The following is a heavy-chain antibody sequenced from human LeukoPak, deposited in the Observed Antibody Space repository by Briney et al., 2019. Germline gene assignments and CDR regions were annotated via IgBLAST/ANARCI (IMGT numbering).Heavy chain of an antibody. Sequence: PSETLSLTCAVYGGSFSDDYWSWVRQPPGKGLEWIGEVNLSGSSNYSPSLKSRVTISLDTSKNQFSLRLSSVTAADTAVYYCTGGAYNYDTSGYSPGYYYMDVWGKGTTVSVSS. D-gene: IGHD3-22*01. V-gene: IGHV4-34*01. CDR2: VNLSGSS. J-gene: IGHJ6*03. CDR3: TGGAYNYDTSGYSPGYYYMDV. CDR1: GGSFSDDY.